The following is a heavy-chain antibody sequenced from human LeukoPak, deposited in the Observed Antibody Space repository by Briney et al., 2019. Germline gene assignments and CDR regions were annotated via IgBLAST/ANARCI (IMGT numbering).Heavy chain of an antibody. CDR2: IDNGGSYT. CDR1: GFIFSSKW. D-gene: IGHD3-22*01. CDR3: ARDLPISDSSGYYLDY. V-gene: IGHV3-74*01. Sequence: GGSLRLSCAASGFIFSSKWIHWVRQAPGKGLEWVSRIDNGGSYTSYADSVKGRFTISRDNAKNTLYLQMNSLRAEDTAVYYCARDLPISDSSGYYLDYWGQGALVTVSS. J-gene: IGHJ4*02.